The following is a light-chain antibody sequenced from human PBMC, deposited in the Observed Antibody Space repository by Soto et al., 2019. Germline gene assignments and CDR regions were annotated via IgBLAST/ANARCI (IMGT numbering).Light chain of an antibody. J-gene: IGKJ3*01. CDR1: QSINTY. CDR2: DAS. Sequence: EIVLTQSPATLSLSPGERATLSCRASQSINTYLAWYQQKPGQAPRLLIYDASNRATGIPARFSGSGSGTDFTLTISSREPEDFPVYYCQQRSDWPLTFGPGTNVDVK. V-gene: IGKV3-11*01. CDR3: QQRSDWPLT.